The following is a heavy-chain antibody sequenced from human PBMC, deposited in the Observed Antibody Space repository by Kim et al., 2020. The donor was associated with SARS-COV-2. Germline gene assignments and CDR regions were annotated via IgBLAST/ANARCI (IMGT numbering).Heavy chain of an antibody. V-gene: IGHV3-9*01. Sequence: GGSLRLSCAASGFTFGDYAMHWVRQAPGKGLEWVSGISWNSGSIGYADSVKGRFTISRDNAKNSLYLQMNSLRAEDTALYYCAKDEDDILTGFDAFDIWGQGTMVTVSS. J-gene: IGHJ3*02. D-gene: IGHD3-9*01. CDR3: AKDEDDILTGFDAFDI. CDR1: GFTFGDYA. CDR2: ISWNSGSI.